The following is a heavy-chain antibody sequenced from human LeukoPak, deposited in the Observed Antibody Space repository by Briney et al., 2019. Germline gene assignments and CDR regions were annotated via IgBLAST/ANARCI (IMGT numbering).Heavy chain of an antibody. CDR3: ARERGRTLGYRSSTSCSHWLDP. D-gene: IGHD2-2*01. J-gene: IGHJ5*02. Sequence: ASVKVSCKASGYTFTSYAMHWVRQAPGQMLEWMGWINAGNGNTKYSQKFQGRVTITRDTSASTAYMELSSLRSEDTAVYYCARERGRTLGYRSSTSCSHWLDPWGQGTLVTVSS. CDR2: INAGNGNT. CDR1: GYTFTSYA. V-gene: IGHV1-3*01.